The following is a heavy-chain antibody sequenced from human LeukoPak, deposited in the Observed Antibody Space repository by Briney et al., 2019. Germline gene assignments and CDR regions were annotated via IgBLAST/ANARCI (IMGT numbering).Heavy chain of an antibody. J-gene: IGHJ4*02. D-gene: IGHD6-19*01. CDR3: AREGAVAGFDY. CDR2: IHYSGSN. V-gene: IGHV4-59*01. Sequence: GSLRLSCAASGFTFSSYAMSWVRQAPGKGLEWIGYIHYSGSNNNNPSLKSRVTISVDTSKNQFSLRLSSVTAADTAVYYCAREGAVAGFDYWGQGTLVTVSS. CDR1: GFTFSSYA.